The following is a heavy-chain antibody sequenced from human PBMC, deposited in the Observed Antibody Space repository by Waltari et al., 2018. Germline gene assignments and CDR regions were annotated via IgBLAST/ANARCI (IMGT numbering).Heavy chain of an antibody. Sequence: EVQLVESGGGLVQPGGSLRLSCAASGFTFSSYWMHWVRQAPGKGLVCVSRINSDGSSTSYADSVKGLFTISRDNAKNTLYLQMNSLRAEDTAVYYCARDIGAVTTLYYYGMDVWGQGTTVTVSS. CDR1: GFTFSSYW. V-gene: IGHV3-74*01. CDR2: INSDGSST. D-gene: IGHD4-17*01. J-gene: IGHJ6*02. CDR3: ARDIGAVTTLYYYGMDV.